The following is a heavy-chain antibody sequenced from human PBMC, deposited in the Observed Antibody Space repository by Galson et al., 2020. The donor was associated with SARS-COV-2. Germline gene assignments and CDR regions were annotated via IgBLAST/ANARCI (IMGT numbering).Heavy chain of an antibody. V-gene: IGHV3-33*01. CDR1: GFTFSSYG. CDR2: IWYDGSNK. D-gene: IGHD4-17*01. CDR3: AREGGDRRNNWFDP. J-gene: IGHJ5*02. Sequence: GGSLRLSCAASGFTFSSYGMHWVRQAPGKGLEWVAVIWYDGSNKYYADSVKGRFTISRDNSKNTLYLQMNSLRAEDTAVYYCAREGGDRRNNWFDPWGQGTLVTVSS.